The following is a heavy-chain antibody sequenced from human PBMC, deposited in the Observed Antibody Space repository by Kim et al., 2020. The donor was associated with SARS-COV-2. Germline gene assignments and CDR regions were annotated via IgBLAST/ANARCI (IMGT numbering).Heavy chain of an antibody. CDR3: VRDCGTTMKSYGMDV. CDR2: IKQDGSEK. Sequence: GGSLRLSCEASGFIFSTFWMTWVRQAPGKGLEWVANIKQDGSEKNYVDSVKGRFSISRDNAKKSIYLQMNSLRAEDTAVYYCVRDCGTTMKSYGMDVWGQGTTVTVSS. V-gene: IGHV3-7*03. CDR1: GFIFSTFW. D-gene: IGHD1-26*01. J-gene: IGHJ6*02.